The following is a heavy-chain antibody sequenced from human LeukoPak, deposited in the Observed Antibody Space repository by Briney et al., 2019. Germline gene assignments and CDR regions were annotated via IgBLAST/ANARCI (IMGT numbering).Heavy chain of an antibody. D-gene: IGHD2-15*01. J-gene: IGHJ4*02. CDR3: ARGHCTGGSCSVIDF. V-gene: IGHV1-2*02. CDR1: GYTFIGYY. CDR2: INPNTGGT. Sequence: ASVRVSCKASGYTFIGYYVHWVRQAPGQGLEWMAWINPNTGGTSYAQKFQGRLTVTRDTSITTAYLELKSLRSDDTAVYYCARGHCTGGSCSVIDFWGQATMDPVFS.